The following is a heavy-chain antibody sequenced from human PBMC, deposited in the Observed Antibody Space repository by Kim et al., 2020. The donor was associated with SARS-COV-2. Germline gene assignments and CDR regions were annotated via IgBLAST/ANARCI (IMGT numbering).Heavy chain of an antibody. Sequence: GGSLRLSCAASGFTFDDYGMSWVRQAPGKGLEWVSGINWNGGSTGYADSVKGRFTISRDNAKNSLYLQMNSLRAEDTALYYCAREDYYGSGSGGWFDPWGQGTLVTVSS. CDR1: GFTFDDYG. J-gene: IGHJ5*02. D-gene: IGHD3-10*01. CDR3: AREDYYGSGSGGWFDP. V-gene: IGHV3-20*04. CDR2: INWNGGST.